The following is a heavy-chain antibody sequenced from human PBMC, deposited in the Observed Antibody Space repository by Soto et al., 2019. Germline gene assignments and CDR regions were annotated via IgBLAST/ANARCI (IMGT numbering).Heavy chain of an antibody. V-gene: IGHV4-59*01. CDR2: VYYTGST. D-gene: IGHD6-19*01. CDR1: GGSISGSY. J-gene: IGHJ4*02. CDR3: ARSVAVPGAHIDY. Sequence: SETLSLTCSVSGGSISGSYWSWIRQSPGKGLEWLGYVYYTGSTNYSPSLRSRVSISVDTSKNEFSLRLSSVTAADTAVYFCARSVAVPGAHIDYWGQGTQVTVS.